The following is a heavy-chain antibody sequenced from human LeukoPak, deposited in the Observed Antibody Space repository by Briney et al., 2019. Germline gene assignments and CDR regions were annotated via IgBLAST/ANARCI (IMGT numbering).Heavy chain of an antibody. V-gene: IGHV3-15*01. Sequence: GGSLRLSCAASGFTFSDAWMTWVRQAPGKGLECVGFIQSKTDGGTTDSAAPVKGRFTVSRDDSKNTLYLQMNSLKTEDTAVYYCTTWSSQFDYWGQGTLDTVSS. D-gene: IGHD6-6*01. J-gene: IGHJ4*02. CDR1: GFTFSDAW. CDR3: TTWSSQFDY. CDR2: IQSKTDGGTT.